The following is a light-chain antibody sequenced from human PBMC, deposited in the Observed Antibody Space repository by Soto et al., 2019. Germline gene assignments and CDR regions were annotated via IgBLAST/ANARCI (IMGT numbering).Light chain of an antibody. J-gene: IGLJ1*01. CDR2: DNL. Sequence: QAVVTQPPSVSGAPGQRVTISCTGSSSNIGAGYAVHWYQQLPGTAPKLLIYDNLNRPSGVPDRFSGSRSGTSASLAITGLQADDDADYYCQSLDSSLNVYVFGPGTKVTVL. CDR3: QSLDSSLNVYV. CDR1: SSNIGAGYA. V-gene: IGLV1-40*01.